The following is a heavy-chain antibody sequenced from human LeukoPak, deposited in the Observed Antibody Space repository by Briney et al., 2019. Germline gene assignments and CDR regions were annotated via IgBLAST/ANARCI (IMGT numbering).Heavy chain of an antibody. D-gene: IGHD4-11*01. J-gene: IGHJ6*03. CDR1: GSTFSSYA. V-gene: IGHV3-30*04. Sequence: GGSLRLSCAASGSTFSSYAMHWARQAPGKGLEWGAVISYDGSNKYYADSVKGRFTISRDNSKNTLYLQMNSLRAEDTAVYYCARADYSNYVSYYYYYMDVWGKGTTVTVSS. CDR2: ISYDGSNK. CDR3: ARADYSNYVSYYYYYMDV.